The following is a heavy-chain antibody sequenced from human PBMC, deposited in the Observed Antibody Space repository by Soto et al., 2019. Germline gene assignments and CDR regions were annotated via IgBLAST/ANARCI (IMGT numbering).Heavy chain of an antibody. D-gene: IGHD3-3*01. J-gene: IGHJ6*03. CDR2: ISGSGGST. Sequence: GGSLRLSCAASGFTFSSYAMGWVRQAPGKGLEWVSAISGSGGSTYYADSVKGRFTISRDNSKNTLYLQMNSLRAEDTAVYYCAKDFSPIDYYMDVWGKGTTVTVSS. CDR1: GFTFSSYA. V-gene: IGHV3-23*01. CDR3: AKDFSPIDYYMDV.